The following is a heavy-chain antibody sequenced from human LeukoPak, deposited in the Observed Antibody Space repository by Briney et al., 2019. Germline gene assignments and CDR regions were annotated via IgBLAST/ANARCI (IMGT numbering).Heavy chain of an antibody. CDR3: ARGGDSGSYSDWFDP. D-gene: IGHD1-26*01. CDR2: INPNSGGT. V-gene: IGHV1-2*04. Sequence: GASVRVSCKASGYTFTGYYMHWVRQAPGQGLEWMGWINPNSGGTNYAQKFQGWVTMTRDTSISTAYMELSRLRSDDTAVYYCARGGDSGSYSDWFDPWGQGTLVTVSS. J-gene: IGHJ5*02. CDR1: GYTFTGYY.